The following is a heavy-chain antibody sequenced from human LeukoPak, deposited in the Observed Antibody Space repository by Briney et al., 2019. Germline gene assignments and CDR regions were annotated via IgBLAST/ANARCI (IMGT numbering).Heavy chain of an antibody. CDR3: ARVKTGYRSPYFDY. V-gene: IGHV5-51*01. J-gene: IGHJ4*02. CDR2: IYPVDSET. D-gene: IGHD5-18*01. CDR1: GYSFLSYW. Sequence: GESLKISCKASGYSFLSYWIGWVRQMPGKGLEWMGIIYPVDSETRYSPSFQGQVTISADKSISTAYLQWSNLKASDTAMYYFARVKTGYRSPYFDYWGQGTLVTVSS.